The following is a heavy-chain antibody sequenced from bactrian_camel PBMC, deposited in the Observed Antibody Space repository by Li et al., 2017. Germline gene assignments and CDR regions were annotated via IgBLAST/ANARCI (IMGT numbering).Heavy chain of an antibody. Sequence: VQLVESGGGSMQAGGSLRLSCAASGYAASRYCMGWFRQAPGKEREWVAVIDSDGSTSYADSVKGRFTISKDNAKNTLYLRMNSLKPEDTAMYYCAAETSPFRISSPLLSAPAFSSWGQGTQVTVS. CDR1: GYAASRYC. D-gene: IGHD1*01. CDR3: AAETSPFRISSPLLSAPAFSS. V-gene: IGHV3S26*01. CDR2: IDSDGST. J-gene: IGHJ6*01.